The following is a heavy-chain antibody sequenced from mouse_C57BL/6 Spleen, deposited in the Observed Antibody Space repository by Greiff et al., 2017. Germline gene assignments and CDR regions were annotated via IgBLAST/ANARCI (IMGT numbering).Heavy chain of an antibody. CDR2: IDPEDGET. D-gene: IGHD1-1*01. Sequence: VQLQQSGAELVKPGASVKLSCTASGFNIKDYYMHWVKQRTEQGLEWIGRIDPEDGETTYAPKFPGKATITADTSSNTAYLQLSSLTSEDTAVYYCARSGGSSFYAMDYWGQGTSVTVSS. CDR1: GFNIKDYY. J-gene: IGHJ4*01. CDR3: ARSGGSSFYAMDY. V-gene: IGHV14-2*01.